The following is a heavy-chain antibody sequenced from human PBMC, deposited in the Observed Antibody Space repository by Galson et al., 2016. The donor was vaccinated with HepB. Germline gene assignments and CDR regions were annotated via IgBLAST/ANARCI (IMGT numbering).Heavy chain of an antibody. J-gene: IGHJ3*02. V-gene: IGHV3-7*04. D-gene: IGHD2-21*01. CDR2: ITHPASTK. CDR3: ARERDARAFDI. CDR1: GFAFSSHW. Sequence: SLRLSCAASGFAFSSHWMTWVRQAPGNRLEWVSNITHPASTKYYVDSVKGRFTSSRDHAKNSLFLQMNSVTADDTAIYCCARERDARAFDIWGQGTMVTVSS.